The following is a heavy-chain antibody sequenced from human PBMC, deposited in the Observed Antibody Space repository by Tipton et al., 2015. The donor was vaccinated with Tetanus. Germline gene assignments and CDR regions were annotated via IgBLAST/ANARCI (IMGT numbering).Heavy chain of an antibody. CDR2: IYYSGNT. CDR3: ARLSRGHPDV. J-gene: IGHJ6*02. Sequence: TLSLTCTVSGGSIRSGSYYWGWIRQPPGKGLEWIGSIYYSGNTYYNPSLKSRVPISVDTSKNQFSLKLSSVTAADAAVYYCARLSRGHPDVWGQGTTVTVSS. V-gene: IGHV4-39*01. CDR1: GGSIRSGSYY.